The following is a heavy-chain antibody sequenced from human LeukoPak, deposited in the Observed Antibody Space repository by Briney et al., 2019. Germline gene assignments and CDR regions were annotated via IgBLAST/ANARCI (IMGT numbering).Heavy chain of an antibody. Sequence: ASVKVSCKASGYTFTGYYMHWVRQAPGQGLEWMGWISAYNGNTNYAQKLQGRVTMTTDTSTSTAYMELRSLRSDDTAVYYCARIAAALNWFDPWGQGTLVTVSS. CDR2: ISAYNGNT. CDR1: GYTFTGYY. V-gene: IGHV1-18*04. CDR3: ARIAAALNWFDP. D-gene: IGHD6-13*01. J-gene: IGHJ5*02.